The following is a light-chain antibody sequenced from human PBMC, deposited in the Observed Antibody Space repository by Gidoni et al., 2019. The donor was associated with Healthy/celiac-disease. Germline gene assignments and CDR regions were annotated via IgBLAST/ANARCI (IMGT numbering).Light chain of an antibody. Sequence: EIVLTQSPGTLSVSPGERATLSCRASQSVSSSYLAWYQQQPGQAPRLLIYGASSRATGIPDRFSGSGSGTDFTLTISRLEPEDFAVYYCQQYGSSMYTFGQXTKLEIK. J-gene: IGKJ2*01. CDR2: GAS. CDR1: QSVSSSY. CDR3: QQYGSSMYT. V-gene: IGKV3-20*01.